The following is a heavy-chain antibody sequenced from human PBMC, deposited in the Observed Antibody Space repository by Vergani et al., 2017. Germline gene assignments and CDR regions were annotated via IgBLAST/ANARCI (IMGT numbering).Heavy chain of an antibody. J-gene: IGHJ5*02. Sequence: ELQLVESGGGLVQPGGSLRLSCAASGSTVSVNYMTWVRQAPGKGLEWVSQIYNGDETYYADSVKGRVTISRDTSKNTLHLQINNLRVEDTAVYYCARGKYYGSGTYVDPWGQRTLVTVSS. V-gene: IGHV3-66*02. CDR3: ARGKYYGSGTYVDP. CDR2: IYNGDET. D-gene: IGHD3-10*01. CDR1: GSTVSVNY.